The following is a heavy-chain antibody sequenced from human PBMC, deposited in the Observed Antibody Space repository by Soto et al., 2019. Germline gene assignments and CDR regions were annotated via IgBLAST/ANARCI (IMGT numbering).Heavy chain of an antibody. CDR2: IIPILGIA. CDR3: ARGGSGSYSFLVDY. Sequence: QVQLVQSGAEVKKPGSSVKVSCKASGGTFSSYTISWVRQAPGQGLEWMGRIIPILGIANYAQKFQGRVTXXAXKXXSTAYMELSSLRSEDTAVYYCARGGSGSYSFLVDYWGQGTLVTVSS. J-gene: IGHJ4*02. D-gene: IGHD1-26*01. CDR1: GGTFSSYT. V-gene: IGHV1-69*02.